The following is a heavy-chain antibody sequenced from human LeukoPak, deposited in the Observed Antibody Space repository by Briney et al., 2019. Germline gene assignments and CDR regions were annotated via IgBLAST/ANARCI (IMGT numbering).Heavy chain of an antibody. J-gene: IGHJ4*02. V-gene: IGHV4-34*01. CDR1: GGSFSGYY. D-gene: IGHD5-24*01. Sequence: PSETLSLTCAVYGGSFSGYYWSWIRQPPGKGLAWIGEINHSGSTNYNPSLKSRVTISVDTSKNQFSLKLSSVTAADTAVYYCRVEMATISQTYYFDYWGQGTLVTVSS. CDR2: INHSGST. CDR3: RVEMATISQTYYFDY.